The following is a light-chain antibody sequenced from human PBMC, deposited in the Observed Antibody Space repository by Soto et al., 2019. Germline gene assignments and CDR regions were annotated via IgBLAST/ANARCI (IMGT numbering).Light chain of an antibody. Sequence: EIVLTQSPATLSLSPGERATLSCRASQSVSSHLAWYQHKPGQSPSLLIYDASSRATGIPARFSGSGSETDFTLTISSLEPEDFAVYYCQQRSNWLTFGGGTKVEIK. CDR3: QQRSNWLT. CDR1: QSVSSH. J-gene: IGKJ4*01. CDR2: DAS. V-gene: IGKV3-11*01.